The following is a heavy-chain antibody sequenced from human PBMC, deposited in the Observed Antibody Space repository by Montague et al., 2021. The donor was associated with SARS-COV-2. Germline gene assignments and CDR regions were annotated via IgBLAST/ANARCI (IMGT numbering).Heavy chain of an antibody. CDR3: ARQLPPYRATNKCYPYYFDG. D-gene: IGHD4/OR15-4a*01. CDR1: GGSISSPDYY. V-gene: IGHV4-39*01. J-gene: IGHJ4*02. CDR2: ISYTGRT. Sequence: SETLSLTYTVSGGSISSPDYYWGWIRQSPGKGLEWIGSISYTGRTYYNPSLRSRVSFSMDTSKNHFSLSLSSVTVADTAVYFCARQLPPYRATNKCYPYYFDGWGQGALVTVSS.